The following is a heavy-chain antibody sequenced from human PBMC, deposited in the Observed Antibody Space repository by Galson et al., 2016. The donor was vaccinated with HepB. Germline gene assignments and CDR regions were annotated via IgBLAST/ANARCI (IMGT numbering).Heavy chain of an antibody. V-gene: IGHV3-48*03. CDR1: GFTFSSYE. D-gene: IGHD5-18*01. CDR2: ISGSGITI. Sequence: SLRLSCAASGFTFSSYEMNWVRQAPGKGLEWVSYISGSGITIYYADSVKGRFTISRDNPKNSLYLQMNILRADDTAVYYCARGPDATMGGGWHYGMDVWGQGTTVTVSS. J-gene: IGHJ6*02. CDR3: ARGPDATMGGGWHYGMDV.